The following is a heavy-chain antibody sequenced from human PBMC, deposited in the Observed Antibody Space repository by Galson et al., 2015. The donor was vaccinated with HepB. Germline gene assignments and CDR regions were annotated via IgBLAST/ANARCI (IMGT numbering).Heavy chain of an antibody. Sequence: SLRLSCAACGFTFSSYAMSWVRKAPGKGLEWVAAISGSGGSTYYAVSVKGRFTISRDNSKNTLYLQMNSLRAEDTAVYYCAKVPARAPHPWGQGTLVTVSS. CDR3: AKVPARAPHP. CDR2: ISGSGGST. CDR1: GFTFSSYA. V-gene: IGHV3-23*01. J-gene: IGHJ5*02.